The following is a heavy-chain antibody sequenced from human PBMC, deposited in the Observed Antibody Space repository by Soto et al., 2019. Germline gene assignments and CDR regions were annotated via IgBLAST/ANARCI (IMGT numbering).Heavy chain of an antibody. Sequence: GGSLRLSCSASGFTFSSYAMHWVRQAPGKGLEYVSSIIINGGSTHYADSVKGRFTISRDNSRNTQYLQMSSLRADDTVVYYCVKGEFYYDSSAYYPFDSWGQGT. V-gene: IGHV3-64D*06. J-gene: IGHJ4*02. CDR3: VKGEFYYDSSAYYPFDS. CDR2: IIINGGST. CDR1: GFTFSSYA. D-gene: IGHD3-22*01.